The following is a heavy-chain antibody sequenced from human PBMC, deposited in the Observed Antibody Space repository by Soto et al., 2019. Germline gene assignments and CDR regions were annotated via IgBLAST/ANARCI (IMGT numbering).Heavy chain of an antibody. CDR2: ISGSGGST. CDR3: AKAGRVDTAMVPYYYYYYYMDV. D-gene: IGHD5-18*01. CDR1: GFTFSSYA. V-gene: IGHV3-23*01. J-gene: IGHJ6*03. Sequence: GGSLRLSCAASGFTFSSYAMSWVRQAPGKGLEWVSAISGSGGSTYYADSVKGRFTISRDNSKNTLYLQMNSLRAEDTAVYYCAKAGRVDTAMVPYYYYYYYMDVWGKGTTVTVSS.